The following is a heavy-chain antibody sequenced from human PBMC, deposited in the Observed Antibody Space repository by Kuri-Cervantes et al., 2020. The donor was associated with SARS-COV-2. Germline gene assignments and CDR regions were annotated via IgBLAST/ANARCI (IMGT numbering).Heavy chain of an antibody. Sequence: SETLSLTCAVSLYSISSGYYWDWIRQSPGKGPEWIGEINHSGSTNYNPSLKSRVTISVDTSKNQFSLKLSSVTAADTAVYYCARCRRIAAASRWFDPWGQGTLVTVSS. CDR3: ARCRRIAAASRWFDP. J-gene: IGHJ5*02. D-gene: IGHD6-13*01. CDR2: INHSGST. CDR1: LYSISSGYY. V-gene: IGHV4-38-2*01.